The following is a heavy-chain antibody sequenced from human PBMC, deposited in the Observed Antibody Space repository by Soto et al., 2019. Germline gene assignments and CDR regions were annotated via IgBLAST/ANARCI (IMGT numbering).Heavy chain of an antibody. Sequence: PSETLSLTCTVSGGSISSGGYYWIWIRQHPGKGLEWIGYIYYSGSTYYNPSLKSRVTISVDTSKNQFSLKLSSVTAADTAVYYCARGYGSGSYSNQNFDYWGQGTLVTVSS. D-gene: IGHD3-10*01. J-gene: IGHJ4*02. V-gene: IGHV4-31*03. CDR2: IYYSGST. CDR3: ARGYGSGSYSNQNFDY. CDR1: GGSISSGGYY.